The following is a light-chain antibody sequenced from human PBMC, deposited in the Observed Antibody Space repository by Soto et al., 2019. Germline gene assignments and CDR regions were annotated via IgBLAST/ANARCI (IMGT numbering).Light chain of an antibody. CDR2: DAS. CDR1: QTISSW. CDR3: QQYNSYSL. V-gene: IGKV1-5*01. Sequence: DIQMTQSPSTLSASVGDRVTITCRASQTISSWLAWYQQKPGKAPKLLIYDASSLESGVPSRFRGSGSGTEFTLTITSLQTEDFATYYCQQYNSYSLFGQGTKVEIK. J-gene: IGKJ1*01.